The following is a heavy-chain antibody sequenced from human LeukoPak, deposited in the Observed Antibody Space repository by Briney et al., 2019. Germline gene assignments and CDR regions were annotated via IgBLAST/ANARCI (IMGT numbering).Heavy chain of an antibody. J-gene: IGHJ4*02. Sequence: PSETLSLTCTVSGGSINNYYWGWIRQPPGKGLEWIGYMFYSGSTNYNPSVESRVTISIDTSKNQFSLKLSSVTAADTAVYYCARTSGIAAAGYYFDYWGQGTLVTVSS. CDR1: GGSINNYY. D-gene: IGHD6-13*01. CDR2: MFYSGST. V-gene: IGHV4-59*08. CDR3: ARTSGIAAAGYYFDY.